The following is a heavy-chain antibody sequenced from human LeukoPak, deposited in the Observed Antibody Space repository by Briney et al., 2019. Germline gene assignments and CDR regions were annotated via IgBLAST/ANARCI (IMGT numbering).Heavy chain of an antibody. CDR3: ASELYYYDSSGYYPDAFDI. J-gene: IGHJ3*02. V-gene: IGHV3-48*03. Sequence: PGGSLRLSCVASGFTFSSYEMNWVRQAPGKGLEWVSYISSSGSTIYYADSVKGRFTISRDNAKNSLYLQMNSLRAEDTAVYYCASELYYYDSSGYYPDAFDIWGQGTMVTVSS. CDR2: ISSSGSTI. CDR1: GFTFSSYE. D-gene: IGHD3-22*01.